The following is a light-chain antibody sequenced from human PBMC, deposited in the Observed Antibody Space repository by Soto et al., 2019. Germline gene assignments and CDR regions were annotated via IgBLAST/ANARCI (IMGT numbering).Light chain of an antibody. CDR2: AAS. CDR1: QGIRND. CDR3: QRYNNWPLT. J-gene: IGKJ4*01. V-gene: IGKV1-6*01. Sequence: AIQMTQSPSSLSASVGDRVTITCRASQGIRNDLGWYQQKPGKAPKLLIYAASSLQSGAPSRFSGSGSGTDFTLTINSLQSEDFAVYYCQRYNNWPLTFGGGTKV.